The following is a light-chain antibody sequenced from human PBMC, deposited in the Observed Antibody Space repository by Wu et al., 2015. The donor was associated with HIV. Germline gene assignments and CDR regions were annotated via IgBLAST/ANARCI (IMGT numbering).Light chain of an antibody. J-gene: IGKJ2*01. CDR1: QSINSY. CDR2: AAS. V-gene: IGKV1-39*01. CDR3: QQSYSTPPMYT. Sequence: DIQMTQSPSSLSASVGDRVTITCRASQSINSYLNWYQQKPGKAPKLLIYAASSLQSGVPSRFSGSGSGTDFTLTISSLQPEDFATYYCQQSYSTPPMYTFGQGTKLEIK.